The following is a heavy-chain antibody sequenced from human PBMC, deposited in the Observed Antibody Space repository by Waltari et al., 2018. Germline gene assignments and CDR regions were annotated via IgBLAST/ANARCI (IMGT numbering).Heavy chain of an antibody. Sequence: QVQLVQSGAEVKKPGSSVKVSCKASGGTFSSYAISWVRQAPGQGLEWMGGITPLLGITNYAQKFQGRGTIAAYKSTSTAYMELSSLRSEDTAVYYCARGTYYDFYYGMDVWGQGTTVTVSS. J-gene: IGHJ6*02. CDR2: ITPLLGIT. CDR3: ARGTYYDFYYGMDV. CDR1: GGTFSSYA. D-gene: IGHD3-10*01. V-gene: IGHV1-69*10.